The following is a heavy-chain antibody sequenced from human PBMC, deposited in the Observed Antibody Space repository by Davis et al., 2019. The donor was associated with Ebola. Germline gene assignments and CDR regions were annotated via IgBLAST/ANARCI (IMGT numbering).Heavy chain of an antibody. CDR2: IYYSGST. J-gene: IGHJ2*01. CDR1: GASTSSYC. V-gene: IGHV4-59*01. Sequence: SETLSLTCTVSGASTSSYCWSWIRQPPGKGLEWIGYIYYSGSTNYNPSLKSRVTISVDTSKNQFSLKLSSVTAADTAVYYCARDWGGVDTAMVWDWYFDLWGRGTLVTVSS. D-gene: IGHD5-18*01. CDR3: ARDWGGVDTAMVWDWYFDL.